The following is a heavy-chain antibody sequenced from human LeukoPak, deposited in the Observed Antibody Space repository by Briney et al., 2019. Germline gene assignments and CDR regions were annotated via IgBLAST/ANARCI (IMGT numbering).Heavy chain of an antibody. V-gene: IGHV1-18*01. CDR2: ISAYNGNT. CDR3: ARDPTASIFGVVIHLYYYGMDV. Sequence: ASVKVFCKASGYTFTSYGISWVRQAPGQGLEWMGWISAYNGNTNYAQKLQGRVTMTTDTSTSTAYMELRSLRSDDTAVYYCARDPTASIFGVVIHLYYYGMDVWGQGTTVTVSS. CDR1: GYTFTSYG. J-gene: IGHJ6*02. D-gene: IGHD3-3*01.